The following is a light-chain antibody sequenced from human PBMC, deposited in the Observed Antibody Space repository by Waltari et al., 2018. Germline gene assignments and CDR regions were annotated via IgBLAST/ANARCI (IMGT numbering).Light chain of an antibody. CDR1: KLSDKY. V-gene: IGLV3-1*01. CDR2: QDA. J-gene: IGLJ3*02. CDR3: QAWDINSVV. Sequence: SYDLTQPPSVSVSPGQTARITCSGNKLSDKYICWYQQRQGQSPLLVLYQDATPPSGIPEPFSGSNSGTTATLTISGTQDIYEADYYCQAWDINSVVFGGGTQLTVL.